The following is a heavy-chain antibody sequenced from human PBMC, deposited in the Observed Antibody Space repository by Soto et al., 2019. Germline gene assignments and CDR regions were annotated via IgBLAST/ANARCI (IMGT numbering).Heavy chain of an antibody. V-gene: IGHV2-26*01. CDR3: ARIQKDFYYGMDV. Sequence: QVTLKESGPVLVKPTETLTLTCTVSGFSLSNGRMGVSWIRQPPGKALEWLAHIFSNDEKSYSTSLRSRLTISKDTSKSQVVLIITNMDPVDTATYYCARIQKDFYYGMDVWGQGTTVTVSS. CDR1: GFSLSNGRMG. CDR2: IFSNDEK. J-gene: IGHJ6*01.